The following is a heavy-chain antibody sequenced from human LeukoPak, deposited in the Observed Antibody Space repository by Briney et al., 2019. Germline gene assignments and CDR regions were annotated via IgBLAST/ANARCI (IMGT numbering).Heavy chain of an antibody. J-gene: IGHJ4*02. Sequence: GASVKVSCKASNYTFTSYGISWVRQAPGQGLEWMAWINAYNGDTNYAQKLQGRVTMTTDTSTSTAYVELRSLRSDDTAVYYCARAVFEFRGVVVPAARADYFDYWGQGTLVTVSS. CDR1: NYTFTSYG. V-gene: IGHV1-18*01. CDR3: ARAVFEFRGVVVPAARADYFDY. CDR2: INAYNGDT. D-gene: IGHD2-2*01.